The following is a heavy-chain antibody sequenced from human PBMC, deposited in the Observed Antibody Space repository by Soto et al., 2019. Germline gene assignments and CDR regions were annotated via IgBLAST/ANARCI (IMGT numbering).Heavy chain of an antibody. CDR2: IIPIFGTA. D-gene: IGHD6-19*01. V-gene: IGHV1-69*06. CDR3: ARAGPVAGNHAFDI. CDR1: GGSFSSYA. Sequence: QVRLVQSGAEVKKPGSSVKVSCKASGGSFSSYAISWVRQAPVQGLEWMGGIIPIFGTATYAQKFQGRVTIIADKCTSTAYMELSSLRSEDTAVYYCARAGPVAGNHAFDIWGQGTLVTVSS. J-gene: IGHJ3*02.